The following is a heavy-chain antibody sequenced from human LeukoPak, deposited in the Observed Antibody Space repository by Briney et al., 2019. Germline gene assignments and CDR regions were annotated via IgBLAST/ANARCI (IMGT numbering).Heavy chain of an antibody. CDR1: GDTVSSNSAA. CDR3: ARSIAVAGTLNY. CDR2: TYYRSTWYN. Sequence: SETLSLTCAISGDTVSSNSAAWDWIRQSPSRGLEWLGRTYYRSTWYNDYAVSVKRRITLDPDTSKNQFSLQLNSVTPEDTAVYYCARSIAVAGTLNYWGQGTLVTGS. V-gene: IGHV6-1*01. D-gene: IGHD6-19*01. J-gene: IGHJ4*02.